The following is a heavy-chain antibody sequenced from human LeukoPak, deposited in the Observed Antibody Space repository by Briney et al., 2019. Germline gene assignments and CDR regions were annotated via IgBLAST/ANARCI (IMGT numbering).Heavy chain of an antibody. V-gene: IGHV4-39*07. CDR2: IYYSGST. Sequence: SETLSLTCTVSGGSISSSSYYWGWIRQPPGKGLEWIGSIYYSGSTYYNPSLKSRVTISVDTSKNQFSLKLSSVTAADTAVFYCARAGVMIVVALDYWGQGTLVTVSS. CDR3: ARAGVMIVVALDY. J-gene: IGHJ4*02. D-gene: IGHD3-22*01. CDR1: GGSISSSSYY.